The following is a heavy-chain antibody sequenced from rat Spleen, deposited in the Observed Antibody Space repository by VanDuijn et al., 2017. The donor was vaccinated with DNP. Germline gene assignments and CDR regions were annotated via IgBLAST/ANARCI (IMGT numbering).Heavy chain of an antibody. D-gene: IGHD1-11*01. CDR1: GFSLTTYG. J-gene: IGHJ2*01. CDR2: ISSGGDT. V-gene: IGHV2S12*01. Sequence: QVQLKESGPGLVQPSQTLSLTCTVSGFSLTTYGVAWVRQPPGKGLEWIAAISSGGDTHYNSALKSRLSISRDISESQVFLKVISLQTEDIATYYCARGNYGGYDYWGQGVMVTVSS. CDR3: ARGNYGGYDY.